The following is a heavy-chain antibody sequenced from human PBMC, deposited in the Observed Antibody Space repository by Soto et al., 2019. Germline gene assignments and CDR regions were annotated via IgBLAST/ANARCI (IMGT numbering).Heavy chain of an antibody. Sequence: EVQLVESGGGLVQPGGSLRLSCAASGFTFSDNSMHWVRQAPGKGLEWVSFISSSSSNIYYADSVKGRFTISRDNAKNSLDLQMNSLRDEDTAVYYCARYHFDASGYPDYYFEYWGQGTLVTVSS. V-gene: IGHV3-48*02. J-gene: IGHJ4*02. CDR1: GFTFSDNS. CDR3: ARYHFDASGYPDYYFEY. CDR2: ISSSSSNI. D-gene: IGHD3-22*01.